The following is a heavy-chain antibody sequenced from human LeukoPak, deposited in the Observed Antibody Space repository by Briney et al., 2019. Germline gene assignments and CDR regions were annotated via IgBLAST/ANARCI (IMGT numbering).Heavy chain of an antibody. CDR3: AKRAPYYSDF. V-gene: IGHV3-23*01. CDR2: ISASGGST. Sequence: GGSLRLSCAASGFTFSSSGMSWVRQAPGEGLEWVSSISASGGSTYYADSVKGRFTISRDNAQNTLYLQMHSLRAEDTALYYCAKRAPYYSDFWGQGTLVTVSS. J-gene: IGHJ4*02. CDR1: GFTFSSSG.